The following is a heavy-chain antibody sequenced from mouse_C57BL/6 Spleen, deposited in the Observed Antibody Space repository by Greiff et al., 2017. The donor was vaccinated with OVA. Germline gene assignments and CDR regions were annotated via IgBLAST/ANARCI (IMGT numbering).Heavy chain of an antibody. V-gene: IGHV5-6*01. D-gene: IGHD4-1*01. CDR1: GFTFSSYG. CDR3: ARHNGTRDWFAY. Sequence: EVQLQESGGDLVKPGGSLKLSCAASGFTFSSYGMSWVRQTPDKRLEWVATISSGGSYTYYPDSVKGRFTISRDNAKNTLYLQMSSLKSEDTAMYYCARHNGTRDWFAYWGQGTLVTVSA. J-gene: IGHJ3*01. CDR2: ISSGGSYT.